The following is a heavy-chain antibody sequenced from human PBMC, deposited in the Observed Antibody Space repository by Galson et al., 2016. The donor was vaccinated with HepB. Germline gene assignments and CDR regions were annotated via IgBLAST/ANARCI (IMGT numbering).Heavy chain of an antibody. D-gene: IGHD3-22*01. V-gene: IGHV1-69*10. CDR1: GGTFSSYA. J-gene: IGHJ6*02. CDR3: ARFRGIVVVNYYYGMDV. Sequence: SVKVSCKASGGTFSSYAISWVRQAPGQGLEWMGGITPILGIANYAQKFQGRVTITADKSTSTAYMELSSLRSEDTAVYYCARFRGIVVVNYYYGMDVWGQGTTVTVSS. CDR2: ITPILGIA.